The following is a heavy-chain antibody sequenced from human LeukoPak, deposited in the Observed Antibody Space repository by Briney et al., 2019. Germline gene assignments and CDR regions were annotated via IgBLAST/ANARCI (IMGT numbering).Heavy chain of an antibody. V-gene: IGHV4-61*02. Sequence: MSSETLSLTCTVSGGSISSGSYYWSWIRQPAGKGLEWIGRIYTSGSTNYNPSLKSRVTISVDTSKNQSSLKLSSVTAADTAVYHCARGSAGLRDDAFDIWGQGTMVTVSS. CDR2: IYTSGST. D-gene: IGHD5-24*01. CDR3: ARGSAGLRDDAFDI. CDR1: GGSISSGSYY. J-gene: IGHJ3*02.